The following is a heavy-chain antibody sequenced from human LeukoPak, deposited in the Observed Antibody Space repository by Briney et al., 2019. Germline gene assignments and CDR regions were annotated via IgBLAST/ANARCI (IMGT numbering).Heavy chain of an antibody. V-gene: IGHV1-2*02. D-gene: IGHD3-16*01. CDR1: GYTFTGYY. CDR3: ASQTWGYYYYMDV. CDR2: INPNSGGT. Sequence: GASVKVSCEASGYTFTGYYMHWVRQAPGQGLEWMGWINPNSGGTNYAQKFQGRVTMTRDTSISTAYMELSRLRSDDTAVYYCASQTWGYYYYMDVWGKGTTVTVSS. J-gene: IGHJ6*03.